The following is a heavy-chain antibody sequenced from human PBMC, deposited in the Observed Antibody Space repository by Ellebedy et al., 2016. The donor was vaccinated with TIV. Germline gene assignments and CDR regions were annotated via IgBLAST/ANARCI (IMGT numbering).Heavy chain of an antibody. CDR3: AKGDRMYSSSSADY. J-gene: IGHJ4*02. CDR1: GFTFDDYA. D-gene: IGHD6-6*01. CDR2: ISWNSGSI. Sequence: GGSLRLXXAASGFTFDDYAMHWVRQAPGKGLEWVSGISWNSGSIGYADSVKGRFTISRDNAKNSLYLQMNSLRAEDTALYYCAKGDRMYSSSSADYWGQGTLVTVSS. V-gene: IGHV3-9*01.